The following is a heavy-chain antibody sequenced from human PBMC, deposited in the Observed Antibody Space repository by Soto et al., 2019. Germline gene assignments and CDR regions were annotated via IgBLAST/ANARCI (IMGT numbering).Heavy chain of an antibody. J-gene: IGHJ4*02. Sequence: GGSLRLSCAASGFTFSSYAMGWVRQAPGKGLEWVSTISGSGGSTYYADSVKGRFTISRDNSKHTLYLQMNSLRAEDTAVYYCAFSHLVEHSSSDLPYYWGQGTRVTLSS. CDR1: GFTFSSYA. CDR3: AFSHLVEHSSSDLPYY. D-gene: IGHD6-6*01. CDR2: ISGSGGST. V-gene: IGHV3-23*01.